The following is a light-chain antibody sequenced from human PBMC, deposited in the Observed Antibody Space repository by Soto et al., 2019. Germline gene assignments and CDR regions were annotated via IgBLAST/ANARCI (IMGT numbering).Light chain of an antibody. Sequence: QSVLTQPPSVSAAPGQKVTISCSGSSSNIGNNYVSWYQQLPGTAPKLLIYENNKRPSGIPDRLSGSKSGTSATLGITGLQTGDEADYYCGTWDSSLSGVFGTGTKLTVL. CDR1: SSNIGNNY. CDR3: GTWDSSLSGV. CDR2: ENN. J-gene: IGLJ1*01. V-gene: IGLV1-51*02.